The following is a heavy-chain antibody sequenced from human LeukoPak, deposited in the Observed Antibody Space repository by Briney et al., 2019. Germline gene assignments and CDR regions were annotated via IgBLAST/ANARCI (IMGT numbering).Heavy chain of an antibody. Sequence: GGSLRLSCAASGFTLSDYYMTWIRQAPGKGLEWVSYITSAGTTYYADSVKGRFSISRDNARTSLYLQMNNLRADDTAVYYCARDLGPHRSSPNSGAFDIGGEGTMVTVSS. CDR2: ITSAGTT. CDR3: ARDLGPHRSSPNSGAFDI. CDR1: GFTLSDYY. D-gene: IGHD6-6*01. J-gene: IGHJ3*02. V-gene: IGHV3-11*04.